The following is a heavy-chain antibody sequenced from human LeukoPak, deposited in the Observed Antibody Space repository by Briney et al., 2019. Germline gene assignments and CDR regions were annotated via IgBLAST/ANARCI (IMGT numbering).Heavy chain of an antibody. D-gene: IGHD5-12*01. J-gene: IGHJ4*02. V-gene: IGHV3-30*02. CDR1: GFTFSHYG. Sequence: PGGSLRLSCATSGFTFSHYGMHWVRQPPGRGLDWVAHIRYDESDKYYADSVKGRFTISRDISKNTVYPQMNSLRADDTAVYYCASGVYSGYDKEPGGDYEAGNYFDYWGQGTLVTVSS. CDR3: ASGVYSGYDKEPGGDYEAGNYFDY. CDR2: IRYDESDK.